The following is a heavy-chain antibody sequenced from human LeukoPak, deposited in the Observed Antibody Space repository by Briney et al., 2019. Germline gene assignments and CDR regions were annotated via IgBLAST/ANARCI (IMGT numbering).Heavy chain of an antibody. CDR2: INHSGST. CDR1: GGSFIVYY. D-gene: IGHD2-2*01. CDR3: ARGPPVYYYYYGMDV. J-gene: IGHJ6*02. Sequence: PSETLSLTCAVYGGSFIVYYWSWIRQPPGKGLEWIGKINHSGSTNYNPSLKSRVTISVDTSKNQFSLKLSSVTAADTAVYYCARGPPVYYYYYGMDVWGQGTTVTVSS. V-gene: IGHV4-34*01.